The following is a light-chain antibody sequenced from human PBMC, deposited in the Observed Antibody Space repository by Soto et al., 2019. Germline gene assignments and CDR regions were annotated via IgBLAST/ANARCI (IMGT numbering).Light chain of an antibody. CDR3: SSCTSSNTHVV. Sequence: QSALTQPASVSGSPGQSITISCTGTSSDIGGCNYVSWYQQHPGKAPKLIIYDVTNRPSGVSNRFSGSKSANTASLTISGLQTEGEADYYCSSCTSSNTHVVFGGGTKVTVL. CDR1: SSDIGGCNY. J-gene: IGLJ2*01. CDR2: DVT. V-gene: IGLV2-14*01.